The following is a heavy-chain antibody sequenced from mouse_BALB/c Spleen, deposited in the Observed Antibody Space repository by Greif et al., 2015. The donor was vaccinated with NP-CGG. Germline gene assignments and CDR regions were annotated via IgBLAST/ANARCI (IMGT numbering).Heavy chain of an antibody. V-gene: IGHV1-4*01. Sequence: QVQLQQSGAELARPGASVKMSCKASGYTFTSYTMHWVKQRPGQGLEWIGYINPSSGYTNYNQKFKDKATLTADKSSSTAYMHLSSLTSEDSAVYYCARSHDYDDAGYAMDYWGQGTSVTVSS. CDR2: INPSSGYT. CDR1: GYTFTSYT. CDR3: ARSHDYDDAGYAMDY. D-gene: IGHD2-4*01. J-gene: IGHJ4*01.